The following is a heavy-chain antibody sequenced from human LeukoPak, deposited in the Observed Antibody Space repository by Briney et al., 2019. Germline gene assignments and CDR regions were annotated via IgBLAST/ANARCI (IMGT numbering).Heavy chain of an antibody. J-gene: IGHJ4*02. V-gene: IGHV3-21*01. CDR2: ISSSSSYI. CDR3: AKDHNPRGPTRGPHDY. D-gene: IGHD1-14*01. CDR1: GFTFSSSGFTFSSYS. Sequence: GGSLRLSCAASGFTFSSSGFTFSSYSMNWVRQAPGKGLEWVSSISSSSSYIYYADSVKGRFTISRDNAKNSLYLQMNSLRAEDTAIYYCAKDHNPRGPTRGPHDYWGQGTLVTVSS.